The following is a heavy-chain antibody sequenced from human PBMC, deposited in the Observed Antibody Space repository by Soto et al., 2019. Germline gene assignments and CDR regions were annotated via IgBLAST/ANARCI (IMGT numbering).Heavy chain of an antibody. D-gene: IGHD3-3*01. V-gene: IGHV1-18*01. J-gene: IGHJ6*02. CDR2: ISAYNGNT. CDR1: GYTFTSYG. Sequence: ASVKVSCKASGYTFTSYGISWVRQAPGKGLEWMGWISAYNGNTNYAQKLQGRVTMTTDTSTSTAYMELRSLRSDDTAVYYCARGISGFWSGYYRESYYYYYGMDVWGQGTTVTVSS. CDR3: ARGISGFWSGYYRESYYYYYGMDV.